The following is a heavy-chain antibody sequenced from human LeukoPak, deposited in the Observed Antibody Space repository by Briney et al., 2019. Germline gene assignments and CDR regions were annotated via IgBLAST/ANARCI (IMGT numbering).Heavy chain of an antibody. J-gene: IGHJ4*02. Sequence: PSETLSLTCTVSGGSISGYYWGWIRQPPGNALEWIGYISYSGSPTYNPSLKSRVTISVDTSKNQFSLKLGSVTSADTAVYYCARDKQPGDYWGQGTLVTVSS. D-gene: IGHD6-13*01. CDR1: GGSISGYY. CDR3: ARDKQPGDY. V-gene: IGHV4-59*01. CDR2: ISYSGSP.